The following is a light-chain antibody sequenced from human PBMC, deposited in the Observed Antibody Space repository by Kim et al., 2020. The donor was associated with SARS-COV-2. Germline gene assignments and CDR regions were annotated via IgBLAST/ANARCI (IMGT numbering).Light chain of an antibody. CDR1: SLRSYY. CDR2: GKN. V-gene: IGLV3-19*01. J-gene: IGLJ3*02. Sequence: ELTQDPAVSVALGQTVRITCQGDSLRSYYASWYQQKPGQAPVLVIYGKNNRPSGIPDRFSGSSSGNTASLTITGAQAEDEADYYCNSQDSSGNHPNWVFGGGTQLTVL. CDR3: NSQDSSGNHPNWV.